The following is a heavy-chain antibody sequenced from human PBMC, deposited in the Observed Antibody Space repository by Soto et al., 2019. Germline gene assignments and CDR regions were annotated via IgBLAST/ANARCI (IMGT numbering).Heavy chain of an antibody. Sequence: GGSLRLSCAASGFTVSDYYMSWIRQAPGKGLEWLSYSSNSGTYTRYADSVKGRFTISRDNAKNSLYLQMNSLRAEDTAVYYCARDVAANCFHYWGQGTLVTVSS. J-gene: IGHJ4*02. CDR1: GFTVSDYY. CDR3: ARDVAANCFHY. D-gene: IGHD2-15*01. CDR2: SSNSGTYT. V-gene: IGHV3-11*05.